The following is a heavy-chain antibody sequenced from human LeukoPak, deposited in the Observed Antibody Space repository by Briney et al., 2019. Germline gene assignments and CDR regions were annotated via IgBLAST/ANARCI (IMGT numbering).Heavy chain of an antibody. D-gene: IGHD3-10*01. CDR3: VRGFSAVVGDH. CDR2: IKDGGIT. V-gene: IGHV4-34*01. J-gene: IGHJ4*02. CDR1: SGSFSGYY. Sequence: KASETLSLTCTVYSGSFSGYYWSWIRVPPREGLEWGGEIKDGGITNYTPSLRSRVTITKDTSNNQLSLELHSATAADTAVYYCVRGFSAVVGDHWGQGSLVTVSS.